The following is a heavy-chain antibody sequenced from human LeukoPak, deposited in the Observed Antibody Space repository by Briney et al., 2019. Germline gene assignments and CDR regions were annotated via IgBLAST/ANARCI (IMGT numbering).Heavy chain of an antibody. CDR2: ISAYNGNT. Sequence: ASVKVSCKASGYTFTSYGISWVRQAPGQGLEWMGWISAYNGNTNYAQKLQGRVTMTTDTSTSTAYMELRSLRSDDTAVYYCARDPGDDYVWGGYRAALRHPFDYWGQGTLVTVSS. CDR1: GYTFTSYG. J-gene: IGHJ4*02. D-gene: IGHD3-16*02. V-gene: IGHV1-18*01. CDR3: ARDPGDDYVWGGYRAALRHPFDY.